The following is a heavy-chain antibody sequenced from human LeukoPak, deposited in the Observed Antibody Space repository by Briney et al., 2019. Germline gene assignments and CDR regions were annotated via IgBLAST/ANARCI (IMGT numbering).Heavy chain of an antibody. CDR3: ANLVFDSSGYSYFDY. CDR2: VSGTSDHT. D-gene: IGHD3-22*01. V-gene: IGHV3-23*01. CDR1: GFTFSSYA. Sequence: GGSLRLSCAASGFTFSSYAMSWVRQAPGKGLEWVSAVSGTSDHTYYTDSVKGWFTISRDNSKNTLYLQMNSLRAEDTAVYYCANLVFDSSGYSYFDYWGQGTLVTVSS. J-gene: IGHJ4*02.